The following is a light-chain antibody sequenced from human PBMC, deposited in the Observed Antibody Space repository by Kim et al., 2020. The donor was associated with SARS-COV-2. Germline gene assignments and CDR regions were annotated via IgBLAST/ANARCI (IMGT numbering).Light chain of an antibody. CDR1: QSVNRNY. J-gene: IGKJ2*01. V-gene: IGKV3-20*01. CDR2: GAS. CDR3: HQYGRSPST. Sequence: LSPGERATLSCRASQSVNRNYLAWYQQKPGQAPRLLIYGASNRATGIPDRFSGSGSGTDFSLTIMRLEPEDFAVYYCHQYGRSPSTFGQGTKLEI.